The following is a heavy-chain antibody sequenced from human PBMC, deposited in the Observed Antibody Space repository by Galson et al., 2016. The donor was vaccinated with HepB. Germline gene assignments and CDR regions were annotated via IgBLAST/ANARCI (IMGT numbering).Heavy chain of an antibody. Sequence: SLRLSCAASGFTFSSYGMHWVRQAPGKGLEWVAVITYDGNNKYYADSVKGRFTISRDNSKNTPYLQMNSLRVEDTDVYYCAKVLSYYGSGNPPTYYFYGMDVWGQGTTVTVSS. CDR2: ITYDGNNK. J-gene: IGHJ6*02. D-gene: IGHD3-10*01. CDR3: AKVLSYYGSGNPPTYYFYGMDV. V-gene: IGHV3-30*18. CDR1: GFTFSSYG.